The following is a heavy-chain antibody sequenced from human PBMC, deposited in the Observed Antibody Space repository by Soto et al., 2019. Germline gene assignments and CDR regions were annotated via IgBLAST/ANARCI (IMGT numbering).Heavy chain of an antibody. V-gene: IGHV4-30-4*01. CDR1: GGSISSGDYF. CDR3: AHRGYYHGSGRYY. CDR2: IHYSGST. Sequence: SETLSLTCTVSGGSISSGDYFWTWIRQPPGKGLEWIGYIHYSGSTNYNPSLKGRVTISLVASKNQFSLKLTSVTAADTAVYYCAHRGYYHGSGRYYWGQGTLVTAPQ. D-gene: IGHD3-22*01. J-gene: IGHJ4*02.